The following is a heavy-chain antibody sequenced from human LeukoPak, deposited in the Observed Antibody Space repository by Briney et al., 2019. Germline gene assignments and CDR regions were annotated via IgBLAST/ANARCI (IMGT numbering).Heavy chain of an antibody. Sequence: PGGSLRLSCAASGFTFSRYWMHWVRQAPGKGLVWVSRIKSDGSTTNYADSVKGRFTISRDNAKNSLYLHMNSLRAEDTAVYYCARGGGYYYDSSDYYREEYFQHWGQGTLVTVSS. D-gene: IGHD3-22*01. CDR2: IKSDGSTT. V-gene: IGHV3-74*01. J-gene: IGHJ1*01. CDR3: ARGGGYYYDSSDYYREEYFQH. CDR1: GFTFSRYW.